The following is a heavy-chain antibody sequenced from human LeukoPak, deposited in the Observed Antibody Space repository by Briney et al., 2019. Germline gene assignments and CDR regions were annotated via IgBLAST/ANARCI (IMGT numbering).Heavy chain of an antibody. CDR3: ARVTGGRYCSTTSCYMRGWFDP. J-gene: IGHJ5*02. V-gene: IGHV3-48*01. CDR1: GFTFSSYS. D-gene: IGHD2-2*02. Sequence: PGGSLRLSCAASGFTFSSYSMNWVRQAPGKGLEWVSYISSSGSTIYYADSVKGRFTISRDNAKNSLYLQMNSLRAEDTAVYYCARVTGGRYCSTTSCYMRGWFDPWGQGTLVTVSS. CDR2: ISSSGSTI.